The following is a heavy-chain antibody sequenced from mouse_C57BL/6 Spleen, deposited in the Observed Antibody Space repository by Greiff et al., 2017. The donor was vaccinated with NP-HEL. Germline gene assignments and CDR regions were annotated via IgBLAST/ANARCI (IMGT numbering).Heavy chain of an antibody. D-gene: IGHD1-1*01. CDR3: ARPFITTVVAHWYFDV. J-gene: IGHJ1*03. CDR1: GYAFSSSW. CDR2: IYPGDGDT. Sequence: VQGVESGPELVKPGASVKISCKASGYAFSSSWMNWVKQRPGKGLEWIGRIYPGDGDTNYNGKFKGKATLTADKSSSTAYMQLSSLTSEDSAVYFCARPFITTVVAHWYFDVWGTGTTVTVSS. V-gene: IGHV1-82*01.